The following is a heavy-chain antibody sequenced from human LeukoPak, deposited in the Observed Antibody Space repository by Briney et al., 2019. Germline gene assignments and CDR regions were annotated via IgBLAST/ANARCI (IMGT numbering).Heavy chain of an antibody. J-gene: IGHJ4*02. CDR1: GGSFSGYY. V-gene: IGHV4-34*01. D-gene: IGHD3-9*01. CDR3: ARGGPYYDILTDYPYYFDY. CDR2: INHSGST. Sequence: SETLSLTCAVYGGSFSGYYWSWIRQPPGKGLEWIGEINHSGSTNYNPSLKSRVTILVDTSKTQFSLKLSSVTAADTAVYYCARGGPYYDILTDYPYYFDYWGQGTLVTVSA.